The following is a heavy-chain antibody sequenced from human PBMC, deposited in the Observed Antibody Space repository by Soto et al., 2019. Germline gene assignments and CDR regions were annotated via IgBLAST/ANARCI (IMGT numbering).Heavy chain of an antibody. D-gene: IGHD3-22*01. CDR1: GFTFSSYW. CDR2: IKQDGSEK. J-gene: IGHJ3*02. V-gene: IGHV3-7*03. Sequence: GGSLRLCCAASGFTFSSYWMSWVRQAPGKGLEWVANIKQDGSEKYYVDSVKGRFTISRDNAKNSLYLQMNSLRAEDTAVYYCARVAEPYYYDSSGYPIWGQGTMVTVSS. CDR3: ARVAEPYYYDSSGYPI.